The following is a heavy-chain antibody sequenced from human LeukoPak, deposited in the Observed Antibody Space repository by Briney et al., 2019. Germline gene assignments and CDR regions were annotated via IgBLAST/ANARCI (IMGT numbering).Heavy chain of an antibody. CDR2: VYVSGST. CDR3: ARRAVGGSMDY. Sequence: SETLSLTCTVSHDSISNYYWSWIRQPPGKGLEWIGYVYVSGSTNYNPSLKSRVTISVDTSKNQFSLKLNSVTAADTAVYYCARRAVGGSMDYWGQGTLVTVSS. CDR1: HDSISNYY. J-gene: IGHJ4*02. D-gene: IGHD2/OR15-2a*01. V-gene: IGHV4-4*08.